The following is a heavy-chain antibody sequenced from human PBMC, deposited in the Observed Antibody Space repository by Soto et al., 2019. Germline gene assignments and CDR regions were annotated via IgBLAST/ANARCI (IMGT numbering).Heavy chain of an antibody. V-gene: IGHV1-69*06. J-gene: IGHJ6*02. CDR1: GATFSSYA. CDR3: ARVEWELRGGYYYYGMDV. CDR2: IIPIFGTA. D-gene: IGHD1-26*01. Sequence: GASVKVSCKASGATFSSYAISWVRQAPGQGLEWMGGIIPIFGTANYAQKFQGRVTITADKSTSTAYMELSSLRSEDTAVYYCARVEWELRGGYYYYGMDVWGQGTTVTVSS.